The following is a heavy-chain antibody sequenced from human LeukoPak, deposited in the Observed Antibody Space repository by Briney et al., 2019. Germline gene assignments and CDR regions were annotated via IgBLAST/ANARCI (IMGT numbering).Heavy chain of an antibody. J-gene: IGHJ6*02. D-gene: IGHD2-15*01. Sequence: GSLRLSCAASGFTVSSDYMSWVRQAPGKGLEWVSYISSSGSTIYYADSVKGRFTISRDNAKNSLYLQMNSLRAEDTAVYYCARRYCSGGSCYLGYYYYGMDVWGQGTTVTVSS. CDR3: ARRYCSGGSCYLGYYYYGMDV. CDR1: GFTVSSDY. CDR2: ISSSGSTI. V-gene: IGHV3-48*04.